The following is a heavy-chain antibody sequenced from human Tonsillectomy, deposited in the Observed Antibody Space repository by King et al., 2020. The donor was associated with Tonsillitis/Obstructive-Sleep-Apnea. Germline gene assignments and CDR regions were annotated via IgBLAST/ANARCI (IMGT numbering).Heavy chain of an antibody. J-gene: IGHJ2*01. V-gene: IGHV4-34*01. Sequence: VQLQQWGAGLLKPSETLSLTCAVYGGSFSGYYWSWIRQPPGKGLEWIGEINHSGSTNYNPSLRSRVTISVDTSNNQFSLKLTSVTAADTAVYYCARGPLYCLSTSCQYWYFDLWRRRTLVTVSS. D-gene: IGHD2-2*01. CDR3: ARGPLYCLSTSCQYWYFDL. CDR1: GGSFSGYY. CDR2: INHSGST.